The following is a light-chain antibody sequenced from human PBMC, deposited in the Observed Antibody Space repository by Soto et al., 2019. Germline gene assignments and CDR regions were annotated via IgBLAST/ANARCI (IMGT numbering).Light chain of an antibody. J-gene: IGLJ2*01. CDR1: SSNIGSNI. CDR3: ATWDDSLNGVL. CDR2: TNN. Sequence: QSVLTQSPSASGTPGQRVTISCSGSSSNIGSNIVNWYQHLPGMAHKLLIDTNNQRPSGVPDRFSGSKSGTSASLAISGLQSDDEADYYCATWDDSLNGVLFGGGTKLTVL. V-gene: IGLV1-44*01.